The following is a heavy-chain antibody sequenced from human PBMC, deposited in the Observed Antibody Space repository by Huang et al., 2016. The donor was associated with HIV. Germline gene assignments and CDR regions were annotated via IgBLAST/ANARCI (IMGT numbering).Heavy chain of an antibody. V-gene: IGHV3-30*18. Sequence: QVQLVESGGGVVKPGRSLRSSWAASGFTFSSYGMHGVRQAPGKGLEWVAVISYDGKTKYYADSGKGRFSISRDNSKTTVYLQLNSLRVEDTAVYYCAKGGSAAAVLDFWGQGTLVTVSS. CDR2: ISYDGKTK. D-gene: IGHD6-13*01. CDR1: GFTFSSYG. J-gene: IGHJ4*02. CDR3: AKGGSAAAVLDF.